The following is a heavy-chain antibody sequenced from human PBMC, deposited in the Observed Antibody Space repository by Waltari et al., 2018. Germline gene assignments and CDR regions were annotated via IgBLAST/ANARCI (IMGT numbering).Heavy chain of an antibody. Sequence: QVQLVQSGAEVKKPGASVKVSCKASGYTFTGYYMHWVRQAPGQGLEWMGRINRNSGGKNNEQKVQGRVTRTRDTSIITAYMELSRLRSDDTAVYYCARNTRYCSGGSCDAFDIWGQGTMVTVSS. J-gene: IGHJ3*02. CDR3: ARNTRYCSGGSCDAFDI. V-gene: IGHV1-2*06. CDR2: INRNSGGK. CDR1: GYTFTGYY. D-gene: IGHD2-15*01.